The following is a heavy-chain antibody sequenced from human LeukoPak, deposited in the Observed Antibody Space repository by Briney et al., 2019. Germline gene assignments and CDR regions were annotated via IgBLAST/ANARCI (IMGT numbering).Heavy chain of an antibody. CDR2: IYPGDSDT. D-gene: IGHD3-22*01. J-gene: IGHJ4*02. Sequence: GESLKISCKGSGYSFTSYWIGWVRQMPGKGLEWMGIIYPGDSDTRYSPSFQGQVTISADESISTAYLQWSSLKASDTAMYYCARSSDSSGYYAVLFDYWGQGTLVTVSS. CDR1: GYSFTSYW. CDR3: ARSSDSSGYYAVLFDY. V-gene: IGHV5-51*01.